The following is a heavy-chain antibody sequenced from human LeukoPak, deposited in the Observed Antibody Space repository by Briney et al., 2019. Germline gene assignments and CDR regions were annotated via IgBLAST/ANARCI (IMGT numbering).Heavy chain of an antibody. CDR3: ARGDLGAAGRSNWSDP. Sequence: AASVKVSCKASGYTFTSYYMHWVRQAPGQGLEWMGIINPSGGSTSYAQKFQGRVTMTRDMSTSTVYMELSSLRSEDTAVYYCARGDLGAAGRSNWSDPWGQGTLVTVSS. CDR2: INPSGGST. J-gene: IGHJ5*02. D-gene: IGHD6-13*01. V-gene: IGHV1-46*01. CDR1: GYTFTSYY.